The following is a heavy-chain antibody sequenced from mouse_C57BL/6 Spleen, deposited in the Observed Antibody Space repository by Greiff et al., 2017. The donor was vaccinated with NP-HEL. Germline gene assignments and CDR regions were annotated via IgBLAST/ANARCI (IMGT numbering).Heavy chain of an antibody. CDR3: AKNADYYGSSYDWYFEV. V-gene: IGHV2-5*01. J-gene: IGHJ1*03. CDR2: IWRGGST. CDR1: GFSLTSYG. D-gene: IGHD1-1*01. Sequence: QVQLQQSGPGLVQPSQSLSITCTVSGFSLTSYGVHWVRQSPGKGLEWLGVIWRGGSTAYNAAFMSRLSITKDNSKTQFLFKMNSLQAVDTAIYYCAKNADYYGSSYDWYFEVWGTGTTVTVSS.